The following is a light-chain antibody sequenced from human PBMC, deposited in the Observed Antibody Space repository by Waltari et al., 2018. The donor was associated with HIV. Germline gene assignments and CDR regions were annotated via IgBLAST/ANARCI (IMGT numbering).Light chain of an antibody. CDR2: AAS. Sequence: EIVMTQSPATLSVSPGERATLSCRASQSVTSNLAWYQQKPGQAPRLLIYAASTRATGIPAMFSCSVSGTEFTLTISSLQSEDFAVYYCQQYDSRPLFSFGPGTKVDIK. CDR1: QSVTSN. CDR3: QQYDSRPLFS. V-gene: IGKV3-15*01. J-gene: IGKJ3*01.